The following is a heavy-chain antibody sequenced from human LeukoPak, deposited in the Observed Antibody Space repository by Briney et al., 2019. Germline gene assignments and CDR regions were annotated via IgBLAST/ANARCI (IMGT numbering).Heavy chain of an antibody. Sequence: GGSLRLSCAASGFTFSNYAMSWVRQAPGKGLEWVSAISGSGGNTYYADSVKGRFAISRDDSKNTLFLQMYGLRAEDTAVYYCAKSQEDDSSGYHYSNFDYWGQGTLVPVSS. CDR1: GFTFSNYA. J-gene: IGHJ4*02. CDR3: AKSQEDDSSGYHYSNFDY. CDR2: ISGSGGNT. D-gene: IGHD3-22*01. V-gene: IGHV3-23*01.